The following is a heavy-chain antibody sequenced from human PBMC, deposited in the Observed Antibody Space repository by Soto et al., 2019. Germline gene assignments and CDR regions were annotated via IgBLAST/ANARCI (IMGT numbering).Heavy chain of an antibody. Sequence: GGSLRLSCAASGFTFSSYGMHWVRQAPGKGLEWVAVIWYDGSNKYYADSVKGRFTISRDNSKNTLYLQMNSLRAEDTAVYYCARDAVLYSGYDPFYIDVWGKGTTVTVSS. CDR2: IWYDGSNK. V-gene: IGHV3-33*01. D-gene: IGHD5-12*01. CDR1: GFTFSSYG. CDR3: ARDAVLYSGYDPFYIDV. J-gene: IGHJ6*03.